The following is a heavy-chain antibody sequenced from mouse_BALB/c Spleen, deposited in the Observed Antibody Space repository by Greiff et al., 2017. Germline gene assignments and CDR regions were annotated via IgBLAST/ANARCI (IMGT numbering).Heavy chain of an antibody. J-gene: IGHJ3*01. Sequence: EVQVVESGGGLVKPGGSLKLSCAASGFTFSSYAMSWVRQTPEKRLEWVATISSGGSYTYYPDSVKGRFTISRDNAKNTLYLQMSSLRSEDTAMYYCAREGNYGNYVLAYWGQGTLVTVSA. CDR1: GFTFSSYA. V-gene: IGHV5-9-3*01. D-gene: IGHD2-1*01. CDR3: AREGNYGNYVLAY. CDR2: ISSGGSYT.